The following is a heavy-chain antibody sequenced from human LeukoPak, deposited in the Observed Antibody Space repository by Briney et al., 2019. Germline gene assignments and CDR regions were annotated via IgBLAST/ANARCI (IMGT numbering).Heavy chain of an antibody. J-gene: IGHJ4*02. CDR2: IYTGGTT. CDR3: AKLAGGDYFDY. Sequence: GGSLRLSCAASGFTVSSNSRSWVRQAPGKGLEWVSLIYTGGTTYYADSVKGRFTISRDNSKNTLYLQMNSLRAEDTAVYCCAKLAGGDYFDYWGQGTLVTVSS. D-gene: IGHD3-16*01. V-gene: IGHV3-53*01. CDR1: GFTVSSNS.